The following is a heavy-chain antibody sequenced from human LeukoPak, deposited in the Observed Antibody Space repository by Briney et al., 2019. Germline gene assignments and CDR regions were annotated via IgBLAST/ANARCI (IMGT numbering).Heavy chain of an antibody. V-gene: IGHV4-34*01. J-gene: IGHJ4*02. CDR3: ARCMRDGYNYPDY. CDR1: GGSFSGYY. D-gene: IGHD5-24*01. Sequence: SETLSLTCAVYGGSFSGYYWSWIRQPPGKGLEWIGEINHSGSTNYNPSLKSRVTISVDTSKNQFSLKLSSVTAADTAVYYCARCMRDGYNYPDYWSQGTLVTVS. CDR2: INHSGST.